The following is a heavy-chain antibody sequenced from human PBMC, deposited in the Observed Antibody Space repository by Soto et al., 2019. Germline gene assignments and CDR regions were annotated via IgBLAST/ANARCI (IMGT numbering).Heavy chain of an antibody. Sequence: GGSLRLSCAASGFTFSTSWMSWVRQAPGKGLEWVANIKQDGSEKYYVDSVKGRFTISRDNSKNSLYLQMNTLRAEDAAVYYCATTGGYSSNWLLYYFDYCAQGTLVTVSS. V-gene: IGHV3-7*03. J-gene: IGHJ4*02. CDR3: ATTGGYSSNWLLYYFDY. CDR1: GFTFSTSW. D-gene: IGHD6-13*01. CDR2: IKQDGSEK.